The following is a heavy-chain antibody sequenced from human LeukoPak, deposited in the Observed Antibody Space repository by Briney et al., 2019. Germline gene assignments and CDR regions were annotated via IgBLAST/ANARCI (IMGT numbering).Heavy chain of an antibody. Sequence: ASVKVSCKASGYTFTSYGISWVRQAPGQGLEWMGWISAYNGNTNYAQKFQGRVTMTRDTSISTAYMELSRLRSDDTAVYYCAREYPDSSGYYPYFDYWGQGTLVTVSS. CDR2: ISAYNGNT. CDR3: AREYPDSSGYYPYFDY. CDR1: GYTFTSYG. D-gene: IGHD3-22*01. J-gene: IGHJ4*02. V-gene: IGHV1-18*01.